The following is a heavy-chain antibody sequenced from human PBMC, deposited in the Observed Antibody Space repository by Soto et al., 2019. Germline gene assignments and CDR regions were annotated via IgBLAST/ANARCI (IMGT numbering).Heavy chain of an antibody. CDR2: IIPILGIA. CDR3: ARALDGGATNYYGMDV. Sequence: QVQLVQSGAEVKKPGSSVKVSCKASGGTFSSYTISWVRQAPGQGLEWMGRIIPILGIANYAQKFQGRVTITADKXTXXAYMELSSLRSEDTAVYYCARALDGGATNYYGMDVWGQGTTVTVSS. CDR1: GGTFSSYT. D-gene: IGHD1-26*01. J-gene: IGHJ6*02. V-gene: IGHV1-69*02.